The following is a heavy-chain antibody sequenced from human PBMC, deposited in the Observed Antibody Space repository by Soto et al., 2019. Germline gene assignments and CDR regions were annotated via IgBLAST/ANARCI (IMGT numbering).Heavy chain of an antibody. D-gene: IGHD5-12*01. CDR3: ARVSYYSGYEINDY. CDR2: IYYSGST. V-gene: IGHV4-59*01. J-gene: IGHJ4*02. CDR1: GGSISSYY. Sequence: SETLSLTCTVSGGSISSYYWSWIRQPPGKGLEWIGYIYYSGSTNYNPSLKSRVTISVDTSKNQFSLKLSSVTAADTAVYYCARVSYYSGYEINDYWGQGTLVTVSS.